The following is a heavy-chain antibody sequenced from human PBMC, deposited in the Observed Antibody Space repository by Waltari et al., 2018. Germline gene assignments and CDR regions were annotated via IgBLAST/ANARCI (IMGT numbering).Heavy chain of an antibody. Sequence: QVQLQEPGPGLVKPSETLSLTCTVSGYSISSGYYWGWIRQPPGKGLEWIGSIYHSGSTYYNPSLKSRVTISVDTSKNQFSLKLSSVTAADTAVYYCARGYYYDSTYDYWGQGTLVTVSS. D-gene: IGHD3-22*01. V-gene: IGHV4-38-2*02. CDR1: GYSISSGYY. CDR2: IYHSGST. CDR3: ARGYYYDSTYDY. J-gene: IGHJ4*02.